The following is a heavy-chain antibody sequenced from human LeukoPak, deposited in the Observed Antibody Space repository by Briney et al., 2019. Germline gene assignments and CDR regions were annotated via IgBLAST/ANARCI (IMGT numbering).Heavy chain of an antibody. V-gene: IGHV4-39*01. Sequence: SETLSLTCTVSGGSISSSSYYWGWIRQPPGKGLEWIGSIYYSGSTYYNPSLKSRVTISVDPSKNQFSLKLSSVTAADTAVYYCASHNLGIGVSFDYWGQGALVTVAS. CDR3: ASHNLGIGVSFDY. D-gene: IGHD7-27*01. CDR1: GGSISSSSYY. J-gene: IGHJ4*02. CDR2: IYYSGST.